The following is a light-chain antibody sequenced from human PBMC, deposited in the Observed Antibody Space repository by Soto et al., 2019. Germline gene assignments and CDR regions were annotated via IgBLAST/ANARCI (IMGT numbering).Light chain of an antibody. CDR2: DAS. CDR3: QQYNDWPPIT. V-gene: IGKV3-15*01. J-gene: IGKJ4*01. Sequence: EIVMTQSPATLSVSPGEGATLSCRASQSISSNLAWYQQKPGQAPRLVIFDASTRATGIPDRFSGRGSGTDFTLTISSLQSEDSAVSFCQQYNDWPPITFGGGTKVEIK. CDR1: QSISSN.